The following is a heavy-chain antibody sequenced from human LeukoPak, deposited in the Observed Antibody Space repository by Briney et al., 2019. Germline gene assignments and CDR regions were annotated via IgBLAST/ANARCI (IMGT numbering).Heavy chain of an antibody. CDR1: GFIFSNYW. CDR2: IKQDGSEK. V-gene: IGHV3-7*01. J-gene: IGHJ3*01. D-gene: IGHD4-17*01. Sequence: GGSLRLSCAASGFIFSNYWMSWVRQAPGKGLEWVANIKQDGSEKYYVDSVKGRFTISRDNAKNSLYLQMNSLRVEDTAIYYCATVGAVTDGAFDVWGRGTMVTVSS. CDR3: ATVGAVTDGAFDV.